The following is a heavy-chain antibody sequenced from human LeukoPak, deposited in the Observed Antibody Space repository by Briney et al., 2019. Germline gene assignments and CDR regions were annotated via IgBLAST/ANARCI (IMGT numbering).Heavy chain of an antibody. J-gene: IGHJ2*01. CDR2: IRSSSYYI. CDR1: GFTFSSYS. Sequence: TGGSLRLSCAASGFTFSSYSMNWVRQAPGKGLEWVSYIRSSSYYIYYAASVKGRFTISKDNAKNSLYLQMNSLRAEDTAVYYCARDEDYGDYEYLDLWGRGTLVTVSS. V-gene: IGHV3-21*01. CDR3: ARDEDYGDYEYLDL. D-gene: IGHD4-17*01.